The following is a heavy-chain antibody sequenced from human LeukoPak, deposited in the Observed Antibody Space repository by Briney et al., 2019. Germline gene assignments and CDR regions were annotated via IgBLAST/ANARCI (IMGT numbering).Heavy chain of an antibody. V-gene: IGHV3-7*01. Sequence: GGSLRLSCAASGLTFSSYWMSWVRQAPGKGLEWVANIKQDGSEKYYVDSVKGRFTISRDNAKNSLYLQMNSLRAEDTAVYYCARAETYQLGRDYWGQGTLVTVSS. CDR1: GLTFSSYW. CDR3: ARAETYQLGRDY. D-gene: IGHD2-2*01. CDR2: IKQDGSEK. J-gene: IGHJ4*02.